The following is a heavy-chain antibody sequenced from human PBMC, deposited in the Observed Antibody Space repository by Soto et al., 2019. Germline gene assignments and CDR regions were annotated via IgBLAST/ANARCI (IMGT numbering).Heavy chain of an antibody. CDR3: AREPYYCTNGVCYTPFDP. CDR2: INAGNGNT. Sequence: QVRLVQSGAEVKKPGASVKVSCKASGYTFTSYAMHWVRQAPGQRLEWMGWINAGNGNTKYSQKFQGRVTITRDTSASTDYMELSSLKYEDTAVYYCAREPYYCTNGVCYTPFDPWGQGTLVTVSS. D-gene: IGHD2-8*01. J-gene: IGHJ5*02. CDR1: GYTFTSYA. V-gene: IGHV1-3*01.